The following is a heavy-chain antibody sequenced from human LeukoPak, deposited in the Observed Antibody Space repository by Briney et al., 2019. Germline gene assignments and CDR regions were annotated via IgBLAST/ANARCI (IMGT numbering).Heavy chain of an antibody. V-gene: IGHV3-23*01. Sequence: GGSLRLSCTASGFTFSSYTMTWARQAPGKGLKWVSTITTGDGNTYYADSVKGRFTVSRDDSKNTLYLQMNSLRAEDTAVYYCAKDGGLWVSAHWGDSWGRGTLVTVSS. J-gene: IGHJ4*02. CDR1: GFTFSSYT. D-gene: IGHD7-27*01. CDR2: ITTGDGNT. CDR3: AKDGGLWVSAHWGDS.